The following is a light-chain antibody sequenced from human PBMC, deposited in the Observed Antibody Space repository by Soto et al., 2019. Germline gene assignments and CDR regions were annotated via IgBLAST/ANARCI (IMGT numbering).Light chain of an antibody. CDR1: SSNIGAGYD. V-gene: IGLV1-40*01. J-gene: IGLJ1*01. Sequence: QSVLTQPPSVSGAPGQRVTISCTGSSSNIGAGYDLHWYQQLPGTAPKLLIYGNSNRPSGVPDRFSGSKSGTSASLAITRLQAEDEADYYCQSYDTSLSADVFGTGTKLTVL. CDR3: QSYDTSLSADV. CDR2: GNS.